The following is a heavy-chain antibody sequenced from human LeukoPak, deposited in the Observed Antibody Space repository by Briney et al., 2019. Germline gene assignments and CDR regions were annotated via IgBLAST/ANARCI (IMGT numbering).Heavy chain of an antibody. V-gene: IGHV4-39*01. CDR3: ARRLGDLLSDGPLYH. J-gene: IGHJ5*02. CDR2: IYYSGST. D-gene: IGHD2-8*01. Sequence: SETLSLTCTVSGGSISSSSYYCGWIRQPPGKGLEWIGSIYYSGSTYYNPSLKSRVTISVDTSKNQFSLKLSSVTAADTAVYYCARRLGDLLSDGPLYHWGQGTLVTVSS. CDR1: GGSISSSSYY.